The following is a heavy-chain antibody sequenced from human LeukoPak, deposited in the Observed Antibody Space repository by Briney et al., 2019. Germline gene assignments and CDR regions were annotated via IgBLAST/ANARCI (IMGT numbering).Heavy chain of an antibody. D-gene: IGHD3-22*01. V-gene: IGHV3-66*01. CDR2: IYSGGST. J-gene: IGHJ5*02. CDR1: GFTVSSNY. Sequence: GGSLRLSCAASGFTVSSNYMSWVRQAPGKGLEWVSVIYSGGSTYYADSVKGRFTISRDNSKNTLYLQMNSLRAEDTAVYYCASFLSSGYYQTWYDPWGQGTLATVSS. CDR3: ASFLSSGYYQTWYDP.